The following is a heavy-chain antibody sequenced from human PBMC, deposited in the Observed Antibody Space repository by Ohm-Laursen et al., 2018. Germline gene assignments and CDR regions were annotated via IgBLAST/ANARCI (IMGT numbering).Heavy chain of an antibody. J-gene: IGHJ4*02. Sequence: SLRLSCSASGFTFSSYGMHWVRQAPGKGLEWVAVIWYDGSNKYYADSVKGRFTTSRDNSKNTLYLQMNSLRAEDTAMYYCARGYSTSSVPDYWGQGTLVTVSS. CDR3: ARGYSTSSVPDY. V-gene: IGHV3-33*01. CDR1: GFTFSSYG. D-gene: IGHD6-6*01. CDR2: IWYDGSNK.